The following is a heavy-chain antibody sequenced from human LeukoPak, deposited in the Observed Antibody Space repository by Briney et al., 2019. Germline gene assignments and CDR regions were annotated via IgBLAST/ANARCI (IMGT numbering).Heavy chain of an antibody. CDR1: GFIVSNSY. V-gene: IGHV3-66*02. CDR3: ARDGGFGGPAGDNWFDS. J-gene: IGHJ5*01. Sequence: GGSLRLSCAASGFIVSNSYMSWVRQAPGKELEWVSAIHSGGRAYADSVQGRFTISSDNSANTMYLQMNNLRGEDTAVYYCARDGGFGGPAGDNWFDSWGQGTLVTVSS. D-gene: IGHD3-16*01. CDR2: IHSGGRA.